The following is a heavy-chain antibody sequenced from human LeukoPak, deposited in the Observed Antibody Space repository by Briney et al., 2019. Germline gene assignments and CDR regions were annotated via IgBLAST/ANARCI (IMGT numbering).Heavy chain of an antibody. CDR1: GGTFSSYA. Sequence: SVKVSCXASGGTFSSYAISWVRQAPGQGLEWMGRIIPIFGTANYAQKFQGRVTITTDESTSTAYMELSSLRSEDTAVYYCARAVMVRGAPSSYYYYYYMDVWGKGTTVTVSS. J-gene: IGHJ6*03. CDR3: ARAVMVRGAPSSYYYYYYMDV. V-gene: IGHV1-69*05. D-gene: IGHD3-10*01. CDR2: IIPIFGTA.